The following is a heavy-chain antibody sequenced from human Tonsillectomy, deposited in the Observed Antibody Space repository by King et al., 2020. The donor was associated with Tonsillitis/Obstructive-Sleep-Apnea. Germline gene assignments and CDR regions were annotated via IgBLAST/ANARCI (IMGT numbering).Heavy chain of an antibody. J-gene: IGHJ4*02. V-gene: IGHV3-23*04. CDR2: VSGSGTNT. D-gene: IGHD5-24*01. Sequence: VQLVESGGDLVQPGGSLRLSCAASGFTFRSYAMNWVRQAPGEGLEWVSGVSGSGTNTYYADSVRGRFTISRDSSKNTLYLQMNGLRAEDTAVYYCAKVSVYNDLYYFDYWGQGTLVTVST. CDR3: AKVSVYNDLYYFDY. CDR1: GFTFRSYA.